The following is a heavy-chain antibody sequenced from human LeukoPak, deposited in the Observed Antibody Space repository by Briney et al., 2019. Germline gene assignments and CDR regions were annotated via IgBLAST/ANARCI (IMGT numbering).Heavy chain of an antibody. J-gene: IGHJ6*02. Sequence: ASVKVSCKASGGTFSSYAISWVRQAPGQGLDWMGRIIPILGIANYAQKFQGRVTITADKSTSTAYMELSSLRSEDTAVYYCARDQSLQLVPRYYYYGMDVWGQGTTVTVSS. CDR1: GGTFSSYA. CDR2: IIPILGIA. D-gene: IGHD6-13*01. V-gene: IGHV1-69*04. CDR3: ARDQSLQLVPRYYYYGMDV.